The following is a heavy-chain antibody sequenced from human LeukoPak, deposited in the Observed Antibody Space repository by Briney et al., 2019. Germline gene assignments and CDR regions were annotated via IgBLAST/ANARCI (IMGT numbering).Heavy chain of an antibody. D-gene: IGHD6-13*01. Sequence: SQTLSLTCAISGDSVSSNIAAWNWIRQSPSRGLEWLGRTYYRSKWYNDYAVSVKSRITINPDTSKNQFSLQLNSVTPEDTAVYYCARDLMSFAGTEIPTAKNWFDPWGQGTLVTVSS. V-gene: IGHV6-1*01. CDR2: TYYRSKWYN. CDR1: GDSVSSNIAA. J-gene: IGHJ5*02. CDR3: ARDLMSFAGTEIPTAKNWFDP.